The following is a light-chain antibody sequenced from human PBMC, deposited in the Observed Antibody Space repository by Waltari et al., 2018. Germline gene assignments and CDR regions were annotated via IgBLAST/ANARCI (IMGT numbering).Light chain of an antibody. CDR2: DVI. J-gene: IGLJ2*01. V-gene: IGLV2-14*03. Sequence: QSALIQPASVSGSPGQSITISCTGSSSDLGGYDFVSWYQRRQGKAPQLMISDVIRRPSAVSNRFSGSKSGNRASLTISGLRPEDEADYYCSSYTSGSTHVIFGGGTKLTVL. CDR3: SSYTSGSTHVI. CDR1: SSDLGGYDF.